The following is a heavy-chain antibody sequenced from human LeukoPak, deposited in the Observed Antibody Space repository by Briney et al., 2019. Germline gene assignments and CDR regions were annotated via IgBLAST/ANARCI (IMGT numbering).Heavy chain of an antibody. CDR2: IKSKTDGGTT. CDR1: GFTFSNAW. V-gene: IGHV3-15*01. Sequence: KTGGSLRLSCAASGFTFSNAWMSWVRQAPGKGLKWVGRIKSKTDGGTTDYAAPVKGRFTISRDDSKNTLYLQMNSLKTEDTAVYYCSIVVVAATDALDYWGQGTLVTVSS. D-gene: IGHD2-15*01. J-gene: IGHJ4*02. CDR3: SIVVVAATDALDY.